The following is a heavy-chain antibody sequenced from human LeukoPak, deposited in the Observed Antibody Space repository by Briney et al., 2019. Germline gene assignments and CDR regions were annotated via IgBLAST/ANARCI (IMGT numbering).Heavy chain of an antibody. CDR1: GFTFSSYW. D-gene: IGHD5-18*01. Sequence: GGSLRPSCAASGFTFSSYWMSWVRQAPGKGLEWVANIKQDGSEKYYVDSVKGRFTISRDNAKNSLYLQMNSLRAEDTAVYYCAREPAMADSYFDYWGQGTLVTVSS. CDR3: AREPAMADSYFDY. CDR2: IKQDGSEK. V-gene: IGHV3-7*01. J-gene: IGHJ4*02.